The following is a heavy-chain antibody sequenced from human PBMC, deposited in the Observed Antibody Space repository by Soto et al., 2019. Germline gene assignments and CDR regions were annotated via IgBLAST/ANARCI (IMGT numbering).Heavy chain of an antibody. V-gene: IGHV3-23*01. CDR3: AKGFYDYYGSGSYYDY. J-gene: IGHJ4*02. CDR1: GFTFSSYA. Sequence: GGSLRLSCAASGFTFSSYAMSWFRQAPGKGLEWVSAIGGSGGSTYYADSVKGRFTISRDNSKNTLYLQMNSLRAEDTAVYYCAKGFYDYYGSGSYYDYWGQGTLVTVSS. D-gene: IGHD3-10*01. CDR2: IGGSGGST.